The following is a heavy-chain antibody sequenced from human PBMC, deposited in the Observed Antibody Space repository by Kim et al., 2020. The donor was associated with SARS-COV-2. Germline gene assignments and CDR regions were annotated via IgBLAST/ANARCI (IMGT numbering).Heavy chain of an antibody. Sequence: VRGRFPISRDKAKNSLYLQMNSLRAEDTAVYYCARVGRLRFLSPDLGPDYWGQGTLVTVSS. J-gene: IGHJ4*02. D-gene: IGHD3-3*01. V-gene: IGHV3-11*04. CDR3: ARVGRLRFLSPDLGPDY.